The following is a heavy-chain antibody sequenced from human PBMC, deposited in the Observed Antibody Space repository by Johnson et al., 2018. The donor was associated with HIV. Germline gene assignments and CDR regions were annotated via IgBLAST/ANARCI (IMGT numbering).Heavy chain of an antibody. D-gene: IGHD3-22*01. CDR3: ATFYYDNRDYSTRGGDGLDI. J-gene: IGHJ3*02. CDR2: ISYVGTNE. Sequence: QVQLVESGGGVVQPGRSLRLSCAASGFTFSSYAMHWVRQAPGKGLEWVAVISYVGTNEYYADSVKGRFTISRDNSKNTLYLQMNSLTAEDTAVYYCATFYYDNRDYSTRGGDGLDI. V-gene: IGHV3-30*04. CDR1: GFTFSSYA.